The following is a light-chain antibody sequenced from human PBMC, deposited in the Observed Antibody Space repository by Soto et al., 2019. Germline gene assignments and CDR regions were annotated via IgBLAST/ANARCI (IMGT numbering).Light chain of an antibody. J-gene: IGKJ4*01. CDR2: GAS. CDR1: QSFSSSY. CDR3: QQYGSSPLT. Sequence: EIVLTQSPGTLSLSPGEGANISCRASQSFSSSYLTWYQQKPGQPPRLLIYGASSRATGIPDRFSGSGSGTDFTLTISRLEPEDFAVYYCQQYGSSPLTFGGRTKVEIK. V-gene: IGKV3-20*01.